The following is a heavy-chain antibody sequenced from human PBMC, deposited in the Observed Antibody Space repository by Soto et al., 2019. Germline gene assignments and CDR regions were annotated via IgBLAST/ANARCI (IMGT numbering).Heavy chain of an antibody. J-gene: IGHJ4*02. CDR1: GFTFSSYS. D-gene: IGHD5-18*01. CDR2: ISSRSSYI. Sequence: GGSLRLSCAASGFTFSSYSMNWVRQAPGKGLEWVSSISSRSSYIYYADSVKGQFTITRDNAKNLLFLQMNSLRAEDTAVYYCARDQPGYSYGYGLGYWGQGT. CDR3: ARDQPGYSYGYGLGY. V-gene: IGHV3-21*01.